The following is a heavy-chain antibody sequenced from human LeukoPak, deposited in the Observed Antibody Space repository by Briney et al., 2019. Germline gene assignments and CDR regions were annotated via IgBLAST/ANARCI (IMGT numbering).Heavy chain of an antibody. CDR2: VYYTGST. V-gene: IGHV4-39*01. J-gene: IGHJ4*01. Sequence: SETLSLTCTGSGGSIRSSSYYWGWIRQPPGKGLEWIGSVYYTGSTNYSPSPQIRVTNTVGTSKNLFSLRLSSVTAADTAVYYCARLGYVANHLIDDWGQGTPVTVSS. CDR1: GGSIRSSSYY. D-gene: IGHD4-23*01. CDR3: ARLGYVANHLIDD.